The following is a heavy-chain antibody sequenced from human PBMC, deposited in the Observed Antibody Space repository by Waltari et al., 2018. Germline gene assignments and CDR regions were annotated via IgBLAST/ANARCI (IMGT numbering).Heavy chain of an antibody. J-gene: IGHJ4*02. Sequence: QVQLQESGPGLVKPSETLSLTCTVPGCSISSYYWSWIRQPPGKGLEWIGYIYYSGSTNYNPSLKSRVTISVDTSKNQFSLKLSSVTAADTAVYYCARDDHDSSGYYVWGQGTLVTVSS. D-gene: IGHD3-22*01. CDR1: GCSISSYY. CDR2: IYYSGST. V-gene: IGHV4-59*01. CDR3: ARDDHDSSGYYV.